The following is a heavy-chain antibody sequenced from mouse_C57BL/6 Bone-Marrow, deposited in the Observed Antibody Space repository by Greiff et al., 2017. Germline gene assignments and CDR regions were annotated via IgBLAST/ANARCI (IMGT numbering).Heavy chain of an antibody. Sequence: QVQLQQSGAELVRPGASVTLSCKASGYTFTDYEMHWVKQTPVHGLEWIGAIDPETGGTAYNQKFKGKAILTADKSSSTAYMELRSLTSEDSAVYYCTRIYYYGSSWAYWGQGTLVTVSA. CDR2: IDPETGGT. CDR1: GYTFTDYE. D-gene: IGHD1-1*01. V-gene: IGHV1-15*01. CDR3: TRIYYYGSSWAY. J-gene: IGHJ3*01.